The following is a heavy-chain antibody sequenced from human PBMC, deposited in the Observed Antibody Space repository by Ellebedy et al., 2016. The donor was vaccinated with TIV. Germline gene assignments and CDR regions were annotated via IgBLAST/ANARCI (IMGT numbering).Heavy chain of an antibody. Sequence: GESLKISCAASGFTFSSYSMNWVRQAPGKGLEWVSYITSSNNTIYYADSVKGRFTISRDNAKNSLYLQMNSLRAEDTAIYFCARDPVGVGPAFDVWGQGTMVTVSS. D-gene: IGHD4-23*01. CDR2: ITSSNNTI. J-gene: IGHJ3*01. CDR1: GFTFSSYS. CDR3: ARDPVGVGPAFDV. V-gene: IGHV3-48*04.